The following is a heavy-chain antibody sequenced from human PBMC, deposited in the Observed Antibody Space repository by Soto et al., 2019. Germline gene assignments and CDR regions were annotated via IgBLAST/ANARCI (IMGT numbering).Heavy chain of an antibody. D-gene: IGHD4-17*01. V-gene: IGHV3-30*18. CDR3: AKGDYGDHLFDY. Sequence: LRLSCAASGFTFSSYGMHWVRQAPGKGLEWVAVISYDGSNKYYADSVKGRFTISRDNSKNTLYLQMNSLRAEDTAVYYCAKGDYGDHLFDYWSQGTLVTVSS. CDR2: ISYDGSNK. CDR1: GFTFSSYG. J-gene: IGHJ4*02.